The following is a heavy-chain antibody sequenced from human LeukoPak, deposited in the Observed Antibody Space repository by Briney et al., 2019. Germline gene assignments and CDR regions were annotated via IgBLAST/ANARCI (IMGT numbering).Heavy chain of an antibody. CDR3: ARGGVGATSAKYFQH. CDR2: IYYSGST. Sequence: SETLSLTCTVSGGSISSYYWSWIRQPPGKGLEWIGYIYYSGSTNYNPSLKSRVTISVDTSKNQFTLKLSSVTAADTAVYYCARGGVGATSAKYFQHWGQGTLVTVSS. V-gene: IGHV4-59*08. D-gene: IGHD1-26*01. J-gene: IGHJ1*01. CDR1: GGSISSYY.